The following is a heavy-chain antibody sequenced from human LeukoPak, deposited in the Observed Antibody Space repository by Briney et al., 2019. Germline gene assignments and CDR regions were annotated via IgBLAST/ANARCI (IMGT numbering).Heavy chain of an antibody. CDR2: ISAYNGNT. V-gene: IGHV1-18*01. D-gene: IGHD1-26*01. Sequence: DSVKVSCKASGYTFTNYGISWLRQAPGQGLEWMGWISAYNGNTNYARKLQGRVTMTTDTSTSTAYMELRSLRSDDTAVYYCARDRGGNFIVGATPPMYYWGQGTLVTVSS. CDR3: ARDRGGNFIVGATPPMYY. CDR1: GYTFTNYG. J-gene: IGHJ4*02.